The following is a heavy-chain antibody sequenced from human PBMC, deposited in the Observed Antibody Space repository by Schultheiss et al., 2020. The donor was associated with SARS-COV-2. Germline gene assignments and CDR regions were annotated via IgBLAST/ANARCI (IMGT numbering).Heavy chain of an antibody. V-gene: IGHV4-61*05. J-gene: IGHJ5*02. Sequence: SQTLSLTCTVSGGSISSSSYYWGWIRQPPGKGLEWIGYIYYSGSTNYNPSLKSRVTISVDTSKNQFSLKLSSVTAADTAVYYCARGERSGWMIDWFDPWGQGTLVTVSS. CDR3: ARGERSGWMIDWFDP. CDR1: GGSISSSSYY. D-gene: IGHD6-19*01. CDR2: IYYSGST.